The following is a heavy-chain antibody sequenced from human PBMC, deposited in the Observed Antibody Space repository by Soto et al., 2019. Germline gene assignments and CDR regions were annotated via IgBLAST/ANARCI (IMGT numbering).Heavy chain of an antibody. J-gene: IGHJ4*02. V-gene: IGHV3-9*01. Sequence: PGGSLRLSCAASGFTFDDYAMHWVRQAPGKGLEWVSGIRWNRGIIDYAESVKGRFTISRDNSKNSLYLQMNSLRAEDTAVYYCARGGAPDYWGQGTLVTVSS. CDR3: ARGGAPDY. CDR1: GFTFDDYA. CDR2: IRWNRGII. D-gene: IGHD3-16*01.